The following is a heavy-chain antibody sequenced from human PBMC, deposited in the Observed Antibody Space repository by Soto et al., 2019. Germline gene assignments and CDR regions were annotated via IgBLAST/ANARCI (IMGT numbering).Heavy chain of an antibody. V-gene: IGHV1-2*02. D-gene: IGHD5-18*01. J-gene: IGHJ5*02. CDR1: GYTFTGYY. Sequence: ASVKVSCKASGYTFTGYYMHWVRQAPGQGPEWMGWINPNSGGTNYAQKFQGRVTMTRDTSISTAYMELSRLRSDDTAVYYCARGVRGYSYGYSGDWFDPWGQGTLVTVSS. CDR2: INPNSGGT. CDR3: ARGVRGYSYGYSGDWFDP.